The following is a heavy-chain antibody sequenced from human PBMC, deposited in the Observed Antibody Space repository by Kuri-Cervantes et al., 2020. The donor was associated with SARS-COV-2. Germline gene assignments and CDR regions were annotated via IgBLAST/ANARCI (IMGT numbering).Heavy chain of an antibody. CDR3: ARESNYSHYYGTEV. Sequence: GSLRLSCTVSGDSITSSSYYWSWIRQPPGKGLEWIGYIYYSGSTTYNPSLKSRVTISVDTSKNQFSLELDSVTAADTAVYYCARESNYSHYYGTEVWGQGTTVTVSS. CDR2: IYYSGST. CDR1: GDSITSSSYY. J-gene: IGHJ6*02. V-gene: IGHV4-61*01.